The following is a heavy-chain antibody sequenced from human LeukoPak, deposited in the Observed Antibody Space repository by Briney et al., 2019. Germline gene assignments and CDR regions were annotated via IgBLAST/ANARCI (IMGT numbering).Heavy chain of an antibody. CDR1: GFTVSSNY. CDR2: IYSGGST. D-gene: IGHD3-3*01. J-gene: IGHJ6*03. Sequence: GGTLRLSCAASGFTVSSNYMSWVRQAPGKGLEWVSVIYSGGSTYYADSVKGRFTISRDNSKNTLYLQMNSLRAEDTAVYYCARDNYDFWSGQENYYYYYYMDVWGKGTTVTVSS. V-gene: IGHV3-53*05. CDR3: ARDNYDFWSGQENYYYYYYMDV.